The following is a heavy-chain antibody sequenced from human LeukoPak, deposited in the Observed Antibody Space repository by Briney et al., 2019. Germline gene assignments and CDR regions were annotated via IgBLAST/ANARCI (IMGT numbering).Heavy chain of an antibody. J-gene: IGHJ4*02. V-gene: IGHV5-51*01. CDR1: GYTFNNYW. D-gene: IGHD1-26*01. Sequence: GESLKISCKASGYTFNNYWIGWVRQMPGRGLEWMGMLYPDGSATTYHPSFEGRVTISADKPVTTAYLEWNSLKASDTALYYCVRQGLQSGTYPAYWGPGTLVTVSS. CDR3: VRQGLQSGTYPAY. CDR2: LYPDGSAT.